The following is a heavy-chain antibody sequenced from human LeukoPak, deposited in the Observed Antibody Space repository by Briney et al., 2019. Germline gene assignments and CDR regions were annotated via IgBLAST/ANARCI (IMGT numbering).Heavy chain of an antibody. CDR2: IYDSGST. Sequence: SETLSLTCTVSGGSINNYYWSWMRQPPGKGLEWIGYIYDSGSTNYNPSLQSRVTISVDTSKNQFSLKLSSVTAADTAVYYCARVRVVSGGNRPRFDSWGRATLATVPS. D-gene: IGHD3-16*02. J-gene: IGHJ4*02. CDR3: ARVRVVSGGNRPRFDS. CDR1: GGSINNYY. V-gene: IGHV4-59*08.